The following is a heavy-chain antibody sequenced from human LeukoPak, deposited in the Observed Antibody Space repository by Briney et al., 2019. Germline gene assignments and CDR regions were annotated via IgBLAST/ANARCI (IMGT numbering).Heavy chain of an antibody. V-gene: IGHV1-8*01. CDR1: GYTFTSYD. CDR3: ARALSAGDYDYYYYYMDV. D-gene: IGHD4-17*01. CDR2: MNPNSGNT. J-gene: IGHJ6*03. Sequence: ASVKVSCKASGYTFTSYDINWVRQATGQGIEWMGWMNPNSGNTGYAQKFQGRVTMTRNTSISTAYMELSSLRSEDTAVYYCARALSAGDYDYYYYYMDVWGKGTTVTISS.